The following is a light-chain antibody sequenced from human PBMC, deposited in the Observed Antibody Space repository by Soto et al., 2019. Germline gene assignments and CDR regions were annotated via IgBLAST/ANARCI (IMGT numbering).Light chain of an antibody. CDR3: QSYDSSLSGYVV. J-gene: IGLJ2*01. Sequence: QSVLTQPPSVSGAPGQRVTISCTGSSSNIGAGYDVHWYQQLLGTAPKLLIYGNSNRPSGVPDRFSGSKSGTSASLAITGLQAADEADYYCQSYDSSLSGYVVFGGGTKLTVL. CDR1: SSNIGAGYD. V-gene: IGLV1-40*01. CDR2: GNS.